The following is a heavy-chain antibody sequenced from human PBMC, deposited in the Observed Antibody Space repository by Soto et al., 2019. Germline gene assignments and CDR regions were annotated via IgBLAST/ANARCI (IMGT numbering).Heavy chain of an antibody. Sequence: QVQLQESGPGLVKPSQTLSLTCTVSGGSISSGGYYWSWIRQHPGKGLEWIGYVYYSGSTYYNPSLKSRVTISVDTSKNQFSLKLSSVTAADTAVYYCASRGYSYGFSLGMDVWGQGTTVTVSS. D-gene: IGHD5-18*01. V-gene: IGHV4-31*03. CDR1: GGSISSGGYY. J-gene: IGHJ6*02. CDR2: VYYSGST. CDR3: ASRGYSYGFSLGMDV.